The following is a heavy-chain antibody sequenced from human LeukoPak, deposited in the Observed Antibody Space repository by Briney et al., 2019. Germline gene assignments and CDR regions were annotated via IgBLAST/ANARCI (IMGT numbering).Heavy chain of an antibody. Sequence: GGSLRLSCAASGFTFSSYAMSWVRQAPGKGLEWVSAISGSGGSTYYADSVKGRFTISRDNSKNTLYLQMNSLRAEDTAVYYCARVWPCTNGVCPDVFEYWGRGTLVTVSS. CDR3: ARVWPCTNGVCPDVFEY. CDR2: ISGSGGST. J-gene: IGHJ4*02. D-gene: IGHD2-8*01. CDR1: GFTFSSYA. V-gene: IGHV3-23*01.